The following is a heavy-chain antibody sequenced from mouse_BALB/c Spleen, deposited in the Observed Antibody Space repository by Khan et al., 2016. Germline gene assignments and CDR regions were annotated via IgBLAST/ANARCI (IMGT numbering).Heavy chain of an antibody. CDR1: GYSFTGYY. V-gene: IGHV1-31*01. D-gene: IGHD1-1*01. Sequence: VRLQQSGPDLVKPGASVKISCTASGYSFTGYYMYWVRQSHGKSLEWIGRINPNNGNTRYNQKFMVKAILTVDKSSTTAYLELRSLTSEDSAVYYCLRDAMDYWGQGTSVTVSA. J-gene: IGHJ4*01. CDR2: INPNNGNT. CDR3: LRDAMDY.